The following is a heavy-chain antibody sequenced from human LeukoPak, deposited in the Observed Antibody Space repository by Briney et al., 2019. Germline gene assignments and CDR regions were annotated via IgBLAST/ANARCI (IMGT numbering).Heavy chain of an antibody. CDR1: GFTFSNYA. CDR3: ARTFWDKSNGYDYYFDY. J-gene: IGHJ4*02. Sequence: PGRSLRLSCTASGFTFSNYAMHWVRQPPGKGLEWMTVISFDGNNKYYEDSVKGRFTISRDNSKNTIYLQMNSLRAEDTAVYYCARTFWDKSNGYDYYFDYWGQGSLVTVSS. D-gene: IGHD5-12*01. V-gene: IGHV3-30*04. CDR2: ISFDGNNK.